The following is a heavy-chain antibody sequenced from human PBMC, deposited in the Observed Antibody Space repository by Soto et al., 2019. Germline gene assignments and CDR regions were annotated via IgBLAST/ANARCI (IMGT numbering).Heavy chain of an antibody. CDR1: GGSISSYY. CDR3: ARHGRNYDFWSGYFGYYYMDV. V-gene: IGHV4-59*08. Sequence: SETLSLTCTVSGGSISSYYWSWIRQPPGKGLEWIGYIYYSGSTNYNPSLKSRVTISVDTSKNQFSLKLSSVTAADTAVYYCARHGRNYDFWSGYFGYYYMDVWGKGTTVTVSS. CDR2: IYYSGST. D-gene: IGHD3-3*01. J-gene: IGHJ6*03.